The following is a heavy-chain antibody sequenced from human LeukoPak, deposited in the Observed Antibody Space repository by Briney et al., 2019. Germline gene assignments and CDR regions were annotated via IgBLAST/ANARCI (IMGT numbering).Heavy chain of an antibody. CDR3: AREWVVTGSGLRLFDY. V-gene: IGHV4-59*12. Sequence: SETLSLTCTVSGGSISSYYWSWIRQPPGKGLEWIGYIYYSGSTYYNPSLKSRVTISVDTSKNQFSLKLSSVTAADTAVYYCAREWVVTGSGLRLFDYWGQGTLVTVSS. D-gene: IGHD2-21*02. CDR1: GGSISSYY. CDR2: IYYSGST. J-gene: IGHJ4*02.